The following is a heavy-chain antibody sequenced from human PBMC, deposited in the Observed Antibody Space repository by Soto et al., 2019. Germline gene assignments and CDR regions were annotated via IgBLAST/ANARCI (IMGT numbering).Heavy chain of an antibody. CDR1: GFTFSSYA. V-gene: IGHV3-23*01. CDR2: ISGSGGST. D-gene: IGHD3-10*01. CDR3: AKAYYYGSGSYEGPFDY. J-gene: IGHJ4*02. Sequence: EVQLLESGGGLGQPGGSLRLSCAASGFTFSSYAMSWVRQAPGKGLEWVSAISGSGGSTYYADSVKGRFTISRDNSKNTLYLQMNSLRAEDTAVYYCAKAYYYGSGSYEGPFDYWGQGTLVTVSS.